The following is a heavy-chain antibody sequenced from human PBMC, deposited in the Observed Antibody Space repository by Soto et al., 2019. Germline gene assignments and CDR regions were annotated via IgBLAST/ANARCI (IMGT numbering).Heavy chain of an antibody. J-gene: IGHJ4*02. Sequence: QVQLVESGGGVVQPGRSLRRSCAASGFTFRSYVLHWVRQATGKGLEWVAVISYDGFHKYYADSGKGRLTISRDNSKNTLYLQINSLRAEDTAVYYCARWARAEISSGWSFWRVYSDYWGQGTLVTVSS. CDR2: ISYDGFHK. V-gene: IGHV3-30-3*01. CDR3: ARWARAEISSGWSFWRVYSDY. CDR1: GFTFRSYV. D-gene: IGHD6-19*01.